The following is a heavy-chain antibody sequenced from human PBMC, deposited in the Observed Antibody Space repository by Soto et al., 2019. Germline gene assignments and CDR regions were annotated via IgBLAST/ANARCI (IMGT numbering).Heavy chain of an antibody. J-gene: IGHJ4*02. D-gene: IGHD1-1*01. V-gene: IGHV3-33*05. Sequence: QMQLVESGGGVVQPGRSLRLSCVASGFPFREFGMHWVRQAPGKGLEWVALISYDGSDYADSVKGRFTISRDDSRDTLFLQMDNLRPDDTGVYYCARRWNYYLDCWGQGTLVAVSS. CDR1: GFPFREFG. CDR3: ARRWNYYLDC. CDR2: ISYDGSD.